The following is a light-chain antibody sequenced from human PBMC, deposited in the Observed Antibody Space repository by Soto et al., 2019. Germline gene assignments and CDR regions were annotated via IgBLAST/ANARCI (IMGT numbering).Light chain of an antibody. Sequence: EVLLTQSPAALSLSPGETATLSCRASHSVFYNLAWYQQRPGQAPRFLIYRATSRATGVPARFSGSGTGTEFSLTIRSLQSEDFAVYYCQQYDVWPPITFGQGTRLEIK. J-gene: IGKJ5*01. CDR2: RAT. CDR3: QQYDVWPPIT. CDR1: HSVFYN. V-gene: IGKV3-15*01.